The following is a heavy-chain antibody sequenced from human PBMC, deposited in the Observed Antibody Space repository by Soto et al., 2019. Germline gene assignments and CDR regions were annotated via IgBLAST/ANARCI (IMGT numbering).Heavy chain of an antibody. CDR3: TREPFT. Sequence: QVQLQESGPGLVKPSQTLSLTCTVSGGSISSGGYYWNWIRQHPGKGLEWIGYIYYSGSTPYTPSLKSRLTIPVDTSKNPFSLTLCSVTASDTAVYYCTREPFTWCQGALVTVSS. V-gene: IGHV4-31*03. CDR2: IYYSGST. J-gene: IGHJ4*02. CDR1: GGSISSGGYY.